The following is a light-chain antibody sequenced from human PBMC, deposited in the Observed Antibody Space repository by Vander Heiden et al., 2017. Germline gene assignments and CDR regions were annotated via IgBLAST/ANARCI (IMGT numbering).Light chain of an antibody. J-gene: IGKJ2*01. CDR1: QRVHSY. V-gene: IGKV3-20*01. CDR2: GAS. CDR3: QQYGSAWYT. Sequence: EVVLPQSPGTLSLSPGERAPLSCRASQRVHSYLGWYQQKPGQAPRLLIYGASSRATGIPDRFRGSGSGTDFTLTISRLEPEDFAVYYCQQYGSAWYTFGQGTKLEIK.